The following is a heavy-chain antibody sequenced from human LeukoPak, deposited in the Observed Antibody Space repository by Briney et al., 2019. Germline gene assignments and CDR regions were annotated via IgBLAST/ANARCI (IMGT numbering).Heavy chain of an antibody. CDR1: GGSVSSGSYY. CDR3: ARDISTWSSLGYFYYYGMDV. Sequence: SETLSLTCTVSGGSVSSGSYYWSWIRQPPGKGLEWIGYVFYTGSTSCNPSLKSRVTISVDTSKNQFSLKLSSVTAADTAVYYCARDISTWSSLGYFYYYGMDVWGQGTTVAVSS. CDR2: VFYTGST. J-gene: IGHJ6*02. D-gene: IGHD6-13*01. V-gene: IGHV4-61*01.